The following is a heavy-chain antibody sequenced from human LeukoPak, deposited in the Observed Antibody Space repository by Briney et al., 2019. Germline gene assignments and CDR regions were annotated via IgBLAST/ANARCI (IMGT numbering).Heavy chain of an antibody. CDR1: GYTFSSYY. CDR3: ARVVVVAAEAGNWFDP. V-gene: IGHV1-46*01. CDR2: INPSGGST. D-gene: IGHD2-15*01. Sequence: ASVNVSCKASGYTFSSYYMHWVRRAPGQGLEWMGIINPSGGSTSYAQKFQGRVTMTRDMSTSTVYMELSSLRSEDTAVYYCARVVVVAAEAGNWFDPWGQGTLVTVSS. J-gene: IGHJ5*02.